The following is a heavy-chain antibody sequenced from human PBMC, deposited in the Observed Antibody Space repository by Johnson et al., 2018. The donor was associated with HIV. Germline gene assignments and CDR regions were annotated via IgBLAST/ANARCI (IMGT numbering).Heavy chain of an antibody. V-gene: IGHV3-30*04. CDR3: ARVVPYAFDL. Sequence: QLVESGGGVVQPGGSLRLSCAASEFIFSSYAMHWVRQAPGKGLEWVAVISYDGSNKYYADSVKGRFTISRDNSKNSLYLQMNSLRAEDTAVYFCARVVPYAFDLWGQGTMVTVSS. CDR1: EFIFSSYA. D-gene: IGHD6-6*01. CDR2: ISYDGSNK. J-gene: IGHJ3*01.